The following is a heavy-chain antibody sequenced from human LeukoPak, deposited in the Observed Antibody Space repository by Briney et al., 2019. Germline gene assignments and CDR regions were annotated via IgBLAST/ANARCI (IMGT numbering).Heavy chain of an antibody. J-gene: IGHJ4*02. CDR1: GFNFNNYP. D-gene: IGHD3-16*02. CDR3: AKDQSPYRTFDY. Sequence: GGSLRLSCAASGFNFNNYPMSWVRQAPGKGLEWVSAISGSTDATNYADSVRGQFTISRDNSKNTLYLQMSGLRVEDTAIYYCAKDQSPYRTFDYWGQGTLVTVSS. V-gene: IGHV3-23*01. CDR2: ISGSTDAT.